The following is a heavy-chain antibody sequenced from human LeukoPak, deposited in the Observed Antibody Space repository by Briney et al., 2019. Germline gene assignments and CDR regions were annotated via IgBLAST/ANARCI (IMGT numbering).Heavy chain of an antibody. D-gene: IGHD3-16*02. J-gene: IGHJ4*02. CDR3: ARAPSAGNFVLYYFDY. Sequence: GGSLRLSCAASGFTFSSYGMHWVRQAPGKGLEWVSYISSTSATIYYADSVKGRFTIPRDNAKNSLYLQMNSLRAEDTAVYYCARAPSAGNFVLYYFDYWAREPWSPSPQ. CDR2: ISSTSATI. CDR1: GFTFSSYG. V-gene: IGHV3-48*01.